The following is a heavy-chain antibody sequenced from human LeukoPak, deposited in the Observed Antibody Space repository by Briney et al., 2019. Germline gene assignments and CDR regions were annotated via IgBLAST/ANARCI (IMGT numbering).Heavy chain of an antibody. CDR3: ARDPTGEGGFDY. V-gene: IGHV4-59*01. D-gene: IGHD7-27*01. CDR1: GGSISSYY. CDR2: IYYSGST. Sequence: SETLSLTCTVSGGSISSYYWSWIRQPPGKGLEWIGYIYYSGSTNYNPSLKSRVTISVDTSKNQFSLKLSSVTAADTAVYYCARDPTGEGGFDYWGQGTLVTVSS. J-gene: IGHJ4*02.